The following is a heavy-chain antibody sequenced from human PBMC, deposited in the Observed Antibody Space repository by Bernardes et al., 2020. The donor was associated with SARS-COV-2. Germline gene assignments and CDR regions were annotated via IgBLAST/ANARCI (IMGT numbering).Heavy chain of an antibody. CDR3: ATFTYYYDSSGYYGGIY. J-gene: IGHJ4*02. CDR1: GFPFSSYA. Sequence: GSLRLSCAASGFPFSSYAMSWVRQAPGKGLEWVSAISGSGGSTYYADSVKGRFTISRDNSKNTLYLQMNSLRAEDTAVYYCATFTYYYDSSGYYGGIYWGQGTLVTVSS. V-gene: IGHV3-23*01. CDR2: ISGSGGST. D-gene: IGHD3-22*01.